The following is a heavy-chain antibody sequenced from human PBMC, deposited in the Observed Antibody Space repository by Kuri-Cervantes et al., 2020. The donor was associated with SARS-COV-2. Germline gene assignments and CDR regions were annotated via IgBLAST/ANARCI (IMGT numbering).Heavy chain of an antibody. Sequence: GGSLRLSCAASGFTFSSYCMHWVRQAPGKGLVRVSRINSDGSSTSYADSVKGRFTISRDNAKSTLYLQMNSLRAEDTAVYYCARVGRYSYCVDYWGQGTLVTVSS. D-gene: IGHD5-18*01. V-gene: IGHV3-74*01. CDR2: INSDGSST. CDR3: ARVGRYSYCVDY. J-gene: IGHJ4*02. CDR1: GFTFSSYC.